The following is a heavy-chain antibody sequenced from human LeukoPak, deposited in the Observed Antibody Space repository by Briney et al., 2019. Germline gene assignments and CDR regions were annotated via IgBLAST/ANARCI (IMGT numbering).Heavy chain of an antibody. CDR1: GYTFTSYY. D-gene: IGHD3-16*01. CDR3: ARGGDQVGVDY. Sequence: ASVTVSCKASGYTFTSYYMHWVRQAPGQGLEWMGIINPSGGITGYAQKLQGRVTMTRDTSTSTVYLELSSLRSEDTAVYYSARGGDQVGVDYWGQGTLVTVSS. V-gene: IGHV1-46*04. J-gene: IGHJ4*02. CDR2: INPSGGIT.